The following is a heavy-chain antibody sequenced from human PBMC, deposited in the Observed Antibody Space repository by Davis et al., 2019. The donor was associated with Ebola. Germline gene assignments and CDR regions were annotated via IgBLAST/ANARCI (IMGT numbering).Heavy chain of an antibody. CDR3: ASVPYYYGSGSP. J-gene: IGHJ5*02. D-gene: IGHD3-10*01. Sequence: MPSETLSLTCTVSGGSISSSSYYWGWIRQPPGKGLEWIGSIYYSGSTYYNPSLKSRVTISVDTVKNQFSLKLSSVTAADTAVYYCASVPYYYGSGSPWGQGTLVTVSS. V-gene: IGHV4-39*01. CDR2: IYYSGST. CDR1: GGSISSSSYY.